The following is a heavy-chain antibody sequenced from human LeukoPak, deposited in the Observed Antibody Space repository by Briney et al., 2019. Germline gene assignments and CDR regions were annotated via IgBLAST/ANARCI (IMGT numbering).Heavy chain of an antibody. V-gene: IGHV3-21*01. J-gene: IGHJ4*02. D-gene: IGHD2-15*01. Sequence: GGSLRLSCAASGFTFSSYSMNWVRQAPGKGLEWVSSISSSSSYIYYADSVKGRFTISRDNAKNSLYLQMNSLRAEDTAVYYCAKNKGWELPAELDSWGQGALVIVSS. CDR1: GFTFSSYS. CDR2: ISSSSSYI. CDR3: AKNKGWELPAELDS.